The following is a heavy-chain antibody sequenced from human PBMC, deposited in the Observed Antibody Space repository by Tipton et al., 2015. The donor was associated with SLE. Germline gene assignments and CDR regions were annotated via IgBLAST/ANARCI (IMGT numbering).Heavy chain of an antibody. J-gene: IGHJ6*03. Sequence: TLSLTCTISSDSISNYYWSWIRQPPGKGLEWIGYIYYSGGTNYNPSLKSRVTISIDTSKNQFSLKLSSVTAADTAIYYCARGALGSPYYIDVWGKGTTVTVSS. CDR1: SDSISNYY. D-gene: IGHD6-25*01. CDR3: ARGALGSPYYIDV. V-gene: IGHV4-59*01. CDR2: IYYSGGT.